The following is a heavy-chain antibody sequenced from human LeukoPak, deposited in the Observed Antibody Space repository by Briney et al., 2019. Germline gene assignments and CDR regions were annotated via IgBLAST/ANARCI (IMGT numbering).Heavy chain of an antibody. V-gene: IGHV3-9*01. CDR2: IYWLSQRI. CDR3: GKDTSPGGLHS. D-gene: IGHD4-23*01. J-gene: IGHJ4*02. Sequence: GGSLRLSCVFSGSNLPDYAMHWARQAPGKGLEWVSGIYWLSQRIDYADSVKGRFTVSRDNAKNSLFLQMNSLRPEDTALYYCGKDTSPGGLHSWGRGTMVIVSS. CDR1: GSNLPDYA.